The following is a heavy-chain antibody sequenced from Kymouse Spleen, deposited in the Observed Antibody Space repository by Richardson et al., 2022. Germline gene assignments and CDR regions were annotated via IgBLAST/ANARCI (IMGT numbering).Heavy chain of an antibody. CDR3: AKDLLYSSSPYWYFDL. Sequence: EVQLVESGGGLVQPGGSLRLSCAASGFTFSSYAMSWVRQAPGKGLEWVSAISGSGGSTYYADSVKGRFTISRDNSKNTLYLQMNSLRAEDTAVYYCAKDLLYSSSPYWYFDLWGRGTLVTVSS. CDR2: ISGSGGST. J-gene: IGHJ2*01. CDR1: GFTFSSYA. D-gene: IGHD6-6*01. V-gene: IGHV3-23*04.